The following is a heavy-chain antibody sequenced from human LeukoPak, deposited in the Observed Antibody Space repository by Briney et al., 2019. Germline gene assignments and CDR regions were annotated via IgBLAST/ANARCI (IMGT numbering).Heavy chain of an antibody. V-gene: IGHV2-5*02. CDR1: GFSLSSSGVG. J-gene: IGHJ4*02. CDR3: AHSQSYDYVWGSYPYYYFDY. D-gene: IGHD3-16*01. Sequence: SPPTLVKPTQTLTLTCTFSGFSLSSSGVGVGWIRQPPGKVMERLTMMRWDDDKRYSPSLKSRLTITKDTSKNQVVLTMTNMDPVDTATYYCAHSQSYDYVWGSYPYYYFDYWGQGTLVTVSS. CDR2: MRWDDDK.